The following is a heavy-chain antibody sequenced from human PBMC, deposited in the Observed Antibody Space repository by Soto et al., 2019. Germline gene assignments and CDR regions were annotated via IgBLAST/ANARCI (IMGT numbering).Heavy chain of an antibody. D-gene: IGHD6-13*01. V-gene: IGHV4-39*01. J-gene: IGHJ4*02. CDR1: GGSISSSSYY. CDR3: ARRVSWTLVQAFDY. CDR2: IYYSGST. Sequence: SETLSLTCTVSGGSISSSSYYWGWIRQPPGKGLEWIGSIYYSGSTYYNPSLKSRATISVDTSKNQFSLKLSSVTAADTAVYYCARRVSWTLVQAFDYWGQGTLVTVSS.